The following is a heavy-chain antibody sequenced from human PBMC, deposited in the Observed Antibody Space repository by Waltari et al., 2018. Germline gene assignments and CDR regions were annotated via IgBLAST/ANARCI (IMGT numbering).Heavy chain of an antibody. CDR3: ARRRDGYNWDAFDI. CDR2: IIPIFGTA. CDR1: GGTASSYA. Sequence: QVQLVQSGAAVKKPWSSVKVSWKASGGTASSYAPRWVRPPPGQGIEWMGRIIPIFGTANYAQKCQGRVTITADESTSTAYMELSSLRSEDTAVYYCARRRDGYNWDAFDIWGQGTMVTVSS. V-gene: IGHV1-69*15. D-gene: IGHD5-12*01. J-gene: IGHJ3*02.